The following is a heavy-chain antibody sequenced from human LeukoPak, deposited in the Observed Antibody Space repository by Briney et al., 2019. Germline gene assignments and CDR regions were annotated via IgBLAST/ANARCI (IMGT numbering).Heavy chain of an antibody. J-gene: IGHJ4*02. Sequence: PGRSLRLSCAASGFTFSSYGMHWVRQAPGKGLEWVAVISYDGSNKYYADSVKGRFTISRDNSKNTLYLQMNSLRAEDTAVYYCAKDVGRVVVSFVDYWGQGTLVTVSS. CDR1: GFTFSSYG. CDR2: ISYDGSNK. CDR3: AKDVGRVVVSFVDY. V-gene: IGHV3-30*18. D-gene: IGHD3-22*01.